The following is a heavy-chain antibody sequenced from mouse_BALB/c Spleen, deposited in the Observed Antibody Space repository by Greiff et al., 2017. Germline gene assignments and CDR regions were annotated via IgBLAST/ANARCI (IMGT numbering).Heavy chain of an antibody. J-gene: IGHJ3*01. V-gene: IGHV1-7*01. D-gene: IGHD2-1*01. Sequence: VQLQQSGAELAKPGASVKMSCKASGYTFTSYWMHWVKQRPGQGLEWIGYINPSTGYTEYNQKFKDKATLTADKSSSTAYMQLSSLTSEDSAVYYCARDYGNSWFAYWGQGTLVTVSA. CDR3: ARDYGNSWFAY. CDR1: GYTFTSYW. CDR2: INPSTGYT.